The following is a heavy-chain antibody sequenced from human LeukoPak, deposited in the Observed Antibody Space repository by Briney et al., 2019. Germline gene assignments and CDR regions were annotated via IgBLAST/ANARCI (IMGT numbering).Heavy chain of an antibody. V-gene: IGHV4-34*01. D-gene: IGHD5-24*01. Sequence: SETLSLTCAVYNGSFNEYYWSWIRQSPGKGLEWIGEINHGGRTNYNPFLQSRVNISVDASQNQFSLTMTSVTSADTAVYYCGRGMTRWLQFRPLDYWGQGTLVTVSS. CDR3: GRGMTRWLQFRPLDY. CDR1: NGSFNEYY. J-gene: IGHJ4*02. CDR2: INHGGRT.